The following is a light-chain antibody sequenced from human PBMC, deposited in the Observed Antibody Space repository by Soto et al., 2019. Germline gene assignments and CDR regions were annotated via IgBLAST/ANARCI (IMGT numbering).Light chain of an antibody. Sequence: DIQMTQSPSSLSASVGDRVTITCRASQSISSYLNWYQQKPGKAPKLLIYAASSLQSGVTSRFSGSGSGTDFTLTISSLQPEDFATYYCQQSYSTPPTFDQGTKVEIK. V-gene: IGKV1-39*01. CDR1: QSISSY. CDR2: AAS. J-gene: IGKJ1*01. CDR3: QQSYSTPPT.